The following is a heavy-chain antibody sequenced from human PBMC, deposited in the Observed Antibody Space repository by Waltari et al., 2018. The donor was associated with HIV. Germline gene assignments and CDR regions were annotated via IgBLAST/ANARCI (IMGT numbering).Heavy chain of an antibody. CDR3: AIQHSDSDPYFDY. J-gene: IGHJ4*02. Sequence: QVHLVQSEAEVRKPGASIKVSCKTSGFTFTAFFIHWVRQAPGQGHEWRCRLNPCLGSTLDRQQCQGMLTVTMDPSSGTAYMNLDGLTADDTATYFCAIQHSDSDPYFDYWGQGTRVTVSS. V-gene: IGHV1-2*06. D-gene: IGHD1-1*01. CDR1: GFTFTAFF. CDR2: LNPCLGST.